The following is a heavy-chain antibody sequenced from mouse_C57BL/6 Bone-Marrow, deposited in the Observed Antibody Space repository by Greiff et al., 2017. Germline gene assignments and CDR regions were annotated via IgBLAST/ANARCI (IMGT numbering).Heavy chain of an antibody. CDR2: IDPSDSYT. D-gene: IGHD2-4*01. V-gene: IGHV1-69*01. Sequence: VQLQQPGAELVMPGASVKLSCKASGYTFTSYWMHWVKQRPGQGLEWIGEIDPSDSYTNYNQKFKGKSTLTVDKSSSTAYMQLSSLTSEDSAVYYCARWRLRRGDYFDYWGQGTTLTVSS. CDR3: ARWRLRRGDYFDY. CDR1: GYTFTSYW. J-gene: IGHJ2*01.